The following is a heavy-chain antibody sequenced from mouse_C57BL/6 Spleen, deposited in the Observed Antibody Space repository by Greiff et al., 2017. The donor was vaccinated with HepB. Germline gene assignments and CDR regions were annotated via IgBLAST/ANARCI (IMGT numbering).Heavy chain of an antibody. D-gene: IGHD1-1*01. CDR2: IYPGDGDT. J-gene: IGHJ3*01. Sequence: QVQLQQSGPELVKPGASVKISCKASGYAFSSSWMNWVKQRPGKGLEWIGRIYPGDGDTNYNGKFKGKATLTADKSSSTAYMQLSSLTSEDSAVYFCARVHYYGSSSGAYWGQGTLVTVSA. V-gene: IGHV1-82*01. CDR3: ARVHYYGSSSGAY. CDR1: GYAFSSSW.